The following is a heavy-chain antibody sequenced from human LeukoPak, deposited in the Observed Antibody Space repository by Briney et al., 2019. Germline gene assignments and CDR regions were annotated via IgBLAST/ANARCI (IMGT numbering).Heavy chain of an antibody. CDR2: ISGSGGST. CDR1: GFTFSSYA. Sequence: GGSLRLSCAASGFTFSSYAMSWVRQAPGKGLEWVSAISGSGGSTYYADSVKGRFTISRDNSKNTLYLQMNSLRAEDTAVYYCARETGHYESSGYPNGWFDPWGQGTLVTVSS. V-gene: IGHV3-23*01. J-gene: IGHJ5*02. CDR3: ARETGHYESSGYPNGWFDP. D-gene: IGHD3-22*01.